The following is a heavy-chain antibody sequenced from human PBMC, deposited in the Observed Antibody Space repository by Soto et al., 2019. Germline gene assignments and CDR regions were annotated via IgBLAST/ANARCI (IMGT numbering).Heavy chain of an antibody. CDR3: ARRPGIAAAGIHGPQYYFEY. Sequence: QITLKGSGPTLVKPTQTLTLTCTFSGFSLSTSGVGAGWMRQHPGKALEWIALNYWNDDKRYSPSLKRRLTITMDTSKNQVVLTMTNMDPVDTATYYCARRPGIAAAGIHGPQYYFEYWGQGTLVTASS. V-gene: IGHV2-5*01. CDR2: NYWNDDK. J-gene: IGHJ4*02. D-gene: IGHD6-13*01. CDR1: GFSLSTSGVG.